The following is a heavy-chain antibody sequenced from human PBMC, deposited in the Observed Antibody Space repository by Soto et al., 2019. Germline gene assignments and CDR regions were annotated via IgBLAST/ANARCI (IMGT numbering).Heavy chain of an antibody. Sequence: EMQVVQSGGGLVQPGGSLRLTCAASGFTLSRHWMSWVRQAPGKGLEWVAKIKEDGSEENYVDSVKGRFTISRDNAKNSLYLQMNSLRAEDTAVYYCARDGLPFALDIWGQGTVVTVFS. CDR2: IKEDGSEE. CDR3: ARDGLPFALDI. J-gene: IGHJ3*02. CDR1: GFTLSRHW. V-gene: IGHV3-7*03. D-gene: IGHD3-16*01.